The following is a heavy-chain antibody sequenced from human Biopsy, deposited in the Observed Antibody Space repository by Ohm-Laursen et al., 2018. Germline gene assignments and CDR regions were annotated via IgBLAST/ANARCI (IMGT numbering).Heavy chain of an antibody. D-gene: IGHD6-19*01. J-gene: IGHJ4*02. CDR1: GYTFAGYY. CDR3: ARAVAGTGGVFDS. V-gene: IGHV1-46*01. CDR2: INPSGGST. Sequence: ASVKVSCKLSGYTFAGYYLHWVRQAPGQGLEWMASINPSGGSTTYAQRFQGRLIMTRDTSTSSIYMELSSLRSEDTAIYFCARAVAGTGGVFDSWGQGTLVTVSS.